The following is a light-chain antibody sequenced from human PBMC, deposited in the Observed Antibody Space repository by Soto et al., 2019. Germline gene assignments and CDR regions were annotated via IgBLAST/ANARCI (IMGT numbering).Light chain of an antibody. V-gene: IGKV3-20*01. Sequence: EIVLTQSPGTLSLSPGERATLSCRASQSVSSSYLAWYQQKPGQAPRLLIYGASSRATGIPDRFSVSGSGTDFTLTISRLEPDDFAVYYCQQYGSSPSFGGGTKVEIK. J-gene: IGKJ4*01. CDR2: GAS. CDR3: QQYGSSPS. CDR1: QSVSSSY.